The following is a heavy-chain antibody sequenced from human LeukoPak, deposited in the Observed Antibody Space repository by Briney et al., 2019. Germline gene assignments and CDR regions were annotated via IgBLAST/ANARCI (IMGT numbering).Heavy chain of an antibody. J-gene: IGHJ5*02. Sequence: SETLSLTCTVSGDSISDYYWSWIRQPPGKGLEWIGYIYYSGSTNYNPSLKSRVPISADTSKNQFSLKLYSVTAADTAVYYCARGDGGYSRVSDRNWFDLWGQGTLVTVSS. CDR3: ARGDGGYSRVSDRNWFDL. V-gene: IGHV4-59*01. CDR2: IYYSGST. D-gene: IGHD6-13*01. CDR1: GDSISDYY.